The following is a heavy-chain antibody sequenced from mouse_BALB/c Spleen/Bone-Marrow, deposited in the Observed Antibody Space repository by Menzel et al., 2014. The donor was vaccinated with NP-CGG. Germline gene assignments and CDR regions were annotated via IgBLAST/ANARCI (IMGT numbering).Heavy chain of an antibody. CDR3: ARDRGGSSRALDY. CDR1: GFSLTSYG. D-gene: IGHD1-1*02. Sequence: QVQLQQSGPGLVAPSQNLSITCTVSGFSLTSYGVHWVRQPPGKGLERLGVIWAGGSTIYNSALMSRLSISKDNSKSQVFLKMNSLQTDDTALYYCARDRGGSSRALDYWGRGTSVTVSS. J-gene: IGHJ4*01. V-gene: IGHV2-9*02. CDR2: IWAGGST.